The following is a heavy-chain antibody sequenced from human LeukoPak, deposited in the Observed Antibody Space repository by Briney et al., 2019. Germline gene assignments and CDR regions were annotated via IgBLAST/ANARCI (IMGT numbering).Heavy chain of an antibody. J-gene: IGHJ5*02. D-gene: IGHD5-18*01. V-gene: IGHV4-34*01. CDR1: GGPFSGYY. CDR3: ARGSRGGYSYGLNWFDP. CDR2: INHSGST. Sequence: TSETLSLTCAVYGGPFSGYYWSWIRQPPGKGLEWIGEINHSGSTNYNPSLKSRVTISVDTSKNQFSLKLSSVTAADTAVYYCARGSRGGYSYGLNWFDPWGQGTLVTVSS.